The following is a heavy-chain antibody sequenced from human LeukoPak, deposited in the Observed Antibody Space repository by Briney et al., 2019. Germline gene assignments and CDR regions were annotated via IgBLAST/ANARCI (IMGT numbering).Heavy chain of an antibody. CDR1: GGPFRSNY. CDR2: IYVTDLI. Sequence: PSETLSLTCTVSGGPFRSNYWSWIRQTGGKGLEWIGRIYVTDLINYNPSLKSRVTISVDMSKNQLSLNLTSVTDADTAIYYCARGFGSGTSPFDNWGRGTLVTVSS. J-gene: IGHJ4*02. V-gene: IGHV4-4*07. CDR3: ARGFGSGTSPFDN. D-gene: IGHD3-10*01.